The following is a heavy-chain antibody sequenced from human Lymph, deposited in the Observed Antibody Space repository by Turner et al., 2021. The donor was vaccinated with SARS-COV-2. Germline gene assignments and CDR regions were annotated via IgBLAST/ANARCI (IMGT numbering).Heavy chain of an antibody. V-gene: IGHV3-30-3*01. CDR2: VSYDGLNK. CDR3: ARDFEQLVQFDYYGMDV. J-gene: IGHJ6*02. CDR1: GFTFSSYA. Sequence: QVQLVESGGGVVQPGRSLRLSCPASGFTFSSYAMYWGRQAPGKGLEWVAVVSYDGLNKYYADSVKCRLTIARDNSKISLYLQMNSLCAEDTAVYYCARDFEQLVQFDYYGMDVWGQGTTVTVSS. D-gene: IGHD6-6*01.